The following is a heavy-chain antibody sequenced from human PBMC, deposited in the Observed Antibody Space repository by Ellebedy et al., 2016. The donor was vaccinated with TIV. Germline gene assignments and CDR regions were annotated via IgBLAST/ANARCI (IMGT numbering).Heavy chain of an antibody. D-gene: IGHD6-19*01. CDR1: GCSISSYY. Sequence: MPSETLSLTCTVSGCSISSYYWSWIRQPPGKGLEWIGYIYYSGSTNYNPSLKSRVTISVDTSKNQFSLKLSSVTAADTAVYYWARGAGYFDYWGQGTLVTVSS. CDR3: ARGAGYFDY. J-gene: IGHJ4*02. V-gene: IGHV4-59*01. CDR2: IYYSGST.